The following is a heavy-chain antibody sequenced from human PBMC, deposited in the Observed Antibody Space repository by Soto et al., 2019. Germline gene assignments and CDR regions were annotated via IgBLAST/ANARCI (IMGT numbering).Heavy chain of an antibody. CDR2: IIPIFGTA. D-gene: IGHD3-22*01. CDR3: AGEETTSSGYYCPRG. CDR1: GGTFSSYA. Sequence: GASVKVSCKASGGTFSSYAISWVRQAPGQGLEWMGGIIPIFGTANYAQKFQGRVTITADESASTAYMELSSLGSEDTAVYYCAGEETTSSGYYCPRGWGQGTLVTVSS. J-gene: IGHJ4*02. V-gene: IGHV1-69*13.